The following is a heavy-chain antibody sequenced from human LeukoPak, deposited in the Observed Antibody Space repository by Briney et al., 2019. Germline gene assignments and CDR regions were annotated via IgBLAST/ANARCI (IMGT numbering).Heavy chain of an antibody. V-gene: IGHV3-74*01. Sequence: GGSLRLSCAASGNSWMHWVRQAPGKGLVWVSHVNSDGSWTSYADSVKGRFTISKDNAKNTVYLQMNSLRAEDTAVYYCVSFYETYWGRGTLVTVSS. D-gene: IGHD2/OR15-2a*01. CDR1: GNSW. CDR2: VNSDGSWT. J-gene: IGHJ4*02. CDR3: VSFYETY.